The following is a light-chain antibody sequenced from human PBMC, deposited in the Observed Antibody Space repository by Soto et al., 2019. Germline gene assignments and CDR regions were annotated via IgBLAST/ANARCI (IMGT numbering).Light chain of an antibody. CDR1: SSDVGGYNY. J-gene: IGLJ2*01. Sequence: QSALTQPASGSGSPGQSITISCTGTSSDVGGYNYVSWYQQLPGEVPKLIIFEVSNRPSGVSNRFSGSKSGNTASLTISGLQAEDEADYYCSSFATGSLGLFGGGIQLTVL. V-gene: IGLV2-14*01. CDR2: EVS. CDR3: SSFATGSLGL.